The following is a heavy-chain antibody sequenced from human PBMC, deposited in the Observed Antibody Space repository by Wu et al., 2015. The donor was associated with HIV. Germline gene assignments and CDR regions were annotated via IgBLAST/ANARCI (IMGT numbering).Heavy chain of an antibody. D-gene: IGHD3-9*01. CDR1: GYTFTDYS. Sequence: QVQLVQSASEVKKSGASVNVSCTASGYTFTDYSLHWVRQAPGRGLQWMGWINPQNGDTNYAGTFKGRISMTRDTSTDTAYMVLTSLKSNDTALYYCARDWQFHVIFDDYYIDVWGGRDHGHRLL. J-gene: IGHJ6*03. V-gene: IGHV1-2*02. CDR3: ARDWQFHVIFDDYYIDV. CDR2: INPQNGDT.